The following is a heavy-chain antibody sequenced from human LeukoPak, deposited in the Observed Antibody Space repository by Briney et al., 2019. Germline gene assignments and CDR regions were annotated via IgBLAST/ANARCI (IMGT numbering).Heavy chain of an antibody. CDR3: VSFYETY. D-gene: IGHD2/OR15-2a*01. V-gene: IGHV3-74*01. Sequence: GGSLRLSCAAPGFTFSSHLMHWVRQAPGKGLVWVSHINSDGSWTSYADSVKGRFTISKDNAKNTVYLQMNSLRAEDTAVYYCVSFYETYWGRGTLVTVSS. CDR1: GFTFSSHL. J-gene: IGHJ4*02. CDR2: INSDGSWT.